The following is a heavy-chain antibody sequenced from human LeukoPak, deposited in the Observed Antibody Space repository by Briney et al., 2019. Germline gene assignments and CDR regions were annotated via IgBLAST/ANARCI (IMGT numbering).Heavy chain of an antibody. J-gene: IGHJ4*02. Sequence: ASVKVSCKASGYTXTNYLLHGVRQAPGQGLEWVGRIIPGGGSTNYAQKFRDRVTMTRDTSTSTVYMELSSLRSEDTAVYHCVREESGGYFDYWGLGTLVTVSS. CDR3: VREESGGYFDY. V-gene: IGHV1-46*01. CDR2: IIPGGGST. CDR1: GYTXTNYL. D-gene: IGHD2-8*02.